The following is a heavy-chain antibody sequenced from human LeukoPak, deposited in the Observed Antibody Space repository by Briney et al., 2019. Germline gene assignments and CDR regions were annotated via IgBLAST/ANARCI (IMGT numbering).Heavy chain of an antibody. CDR1: GGSISSSSYY. CDR2: FFYSGST. D-gene: IGHD2-15*01. J-gene: IGHJ4*02. V-gene: IGHV4-39*01. CDR3: ARPRVNCSGGSCFYYFDY. Sequence: SETLSLTCIVSGGSISSSSYYWGWIRQPPGKGLEWIGSFFYSGSTYYNPSLKGRVTISVDTSKNQFSLKLSSVTAADTAVYYCARPRVNCSGGSCFYYFDYWGQGTLVTVSS.